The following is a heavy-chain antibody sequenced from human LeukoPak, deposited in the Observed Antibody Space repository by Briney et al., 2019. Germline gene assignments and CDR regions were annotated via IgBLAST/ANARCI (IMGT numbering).Heavy chain of an antibody. CDR3: ASRTYYYDSSAYYGAFDI. CDR2: IYYSGST. CDR1: GGSISSSSYY. D-gene: IGHD3-22*01. J-gene: IGHJ3*02. V-gene: IGHV4-39*01. Sequence: PSETLSLTCTVSGGSISSSSYYWGWIRQPPGKGLEWIGSIYYSGSTNYNPSLKSRVTTSVDTSENQFSLKLSSVTAADTAVYYCASRTYYYDSSAYYGAFDIWGQGTMVTVSS.